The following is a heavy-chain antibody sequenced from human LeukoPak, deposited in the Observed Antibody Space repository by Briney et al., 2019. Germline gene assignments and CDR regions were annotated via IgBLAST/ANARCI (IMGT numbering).Heavy chain of an antibody. J-gene: IGHJ6*03. CDR3: ARDSDYSNVFYYYYYMDV. CDR2: ISSSGSTI. Sequence: SGGSLRLSCAASGFTFSSYEMNWVRQAPGKGLEWVSYISSSGSTIYYADSVKGRFTISRDNAKNSLYLQMNSLRAEDTAVYYCARDSDYSNVFYYYYYMDVWGKGTTVTVSS. CDR1: GFTFSSYE. D-gene: IGHD4-11*01. V-gene: IGHV3-48*03.